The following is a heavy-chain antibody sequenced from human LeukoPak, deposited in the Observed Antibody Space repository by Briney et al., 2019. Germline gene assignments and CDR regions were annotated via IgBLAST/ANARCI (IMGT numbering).Heavy chain of an antibody. Sequence: GESLKISCKGSGYSFINYWIGWVRQMPGKGLEWMGIIFPGDSHTRYSPSFQGQVTMSADKSISTAYLQWSSLRASDTAMYYCARSSDNWFDPWGQGTLVTVSS. D-gene: IGHD3-3*01. J-gene: IGHJ5*02. CDR1: GYSFINYW. CDR3: ARSSDNWFDP. CDR2: IFPGDSHT. V-gene: IGHV5-51*01.